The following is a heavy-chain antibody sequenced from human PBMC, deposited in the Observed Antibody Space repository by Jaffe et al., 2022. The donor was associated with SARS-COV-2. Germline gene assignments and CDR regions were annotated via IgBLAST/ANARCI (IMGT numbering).Heavy chain of an antibody. V-gene: IGHV3-30*18. Sequence: QVQLVESGGGVVQPGRSLRLSCAASGFTFSSYGMHWVRQAPGKGLEWVAVISYDGSNKYYADSVKGRFTISRDNSKNTLYLQMNSLRAEDTAVYYCAKDLYSSSYLWGQGTLVTVSS. J-gene: IGHJ5*02. CDR1: GFTFSSYG. D-gene: IGHD6-13*01. CDR3: AKDLYSSSYL. CDR2: ISYDGSNK.